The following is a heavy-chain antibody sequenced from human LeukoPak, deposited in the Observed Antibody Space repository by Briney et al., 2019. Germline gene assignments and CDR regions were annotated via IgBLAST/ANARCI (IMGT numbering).Heavy chain of an antibody. D-gene: IGHD1-7*01. Sequence: SETLSLTCTVSGGSVSSGSYYWSWIRQPPGKGLEWIGYIFYTGSTNYNPSLKSRVTISVDTSKNQFSLKLTSVTAADTAVYYCARDNWNYGSSMDVWGQGTTVTVSS. V-gene: IGHV4-61*01. CDR3: ARDNWNYGSSMDV. CDR1: GGSVSSGSYY. J-gene: IGHJ6*02. CDR2: IFYTGST.